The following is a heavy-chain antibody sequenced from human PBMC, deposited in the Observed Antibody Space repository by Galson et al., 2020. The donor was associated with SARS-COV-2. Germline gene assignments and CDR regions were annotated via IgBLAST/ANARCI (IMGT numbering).Heavy chain of an antibody. Sequence: SETLSLTSTVSGDSISGYYWSWIRQSPGKGLEWIGYMYYTGNSNYNPPLRSRVTISVDTSNQQFSLKLSSVTAADTATYYCARHLNYGLRPWYFDLWGRGTLVVVS. D-gene: IGHD3-16*01. CDR3: ARHLNYGLRPWYFDL. J-gene: IGHJ2*01. V-gene: IGHV4-59*08. CDR1: GDSISGYY. CDR2: MYYTGNS.